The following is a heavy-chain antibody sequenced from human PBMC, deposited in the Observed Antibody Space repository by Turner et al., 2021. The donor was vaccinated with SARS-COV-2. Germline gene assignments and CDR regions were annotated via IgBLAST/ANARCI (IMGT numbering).Heavy chain of an antibody. CDR3: VTSVRRSEYFQR. Sequence: QLLLESGPSLVKPSETRSLPSTVSAVSITSNSHYWVWVRQPPGKGLEWIGITYYPGGSYYNPSLRGRVTISVDPSENQFSLILRSVTAADTAVYYCVTSVRRSEYFQRWGQGSLVSVSS. J-gene: IGHJ1*01. CDR1: AVSITSNSHY. CDR2: TYYPGGS. V-gene: IGHV4-39*01.